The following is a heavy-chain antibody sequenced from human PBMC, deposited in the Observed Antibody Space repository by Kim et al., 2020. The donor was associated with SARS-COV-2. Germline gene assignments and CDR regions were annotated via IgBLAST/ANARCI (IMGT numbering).Heavy chain of an antibody. CDR3: AKAWRGVLWARSGINYYFDS. CDR2: ITGTGGSA. J-gene: IGHJ4*01. D-gene: IGHD1-26*01. Sequence: GGSLRLSCEASGFTFSNFAMTWVRQAPGKGLEWVSAITGTGGSAYYAESVKGRFAVSRDNYKNTLHLQMNSLTAEDTAVYYCAKAWRGVLWARSGINYYFDSWGQGTLVTVSS. V-gene: IGHV3-23*01. CDR1: GFTFSNFA.